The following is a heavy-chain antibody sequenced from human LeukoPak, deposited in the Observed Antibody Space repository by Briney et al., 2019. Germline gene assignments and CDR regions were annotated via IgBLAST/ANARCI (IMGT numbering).Heavy chain of an antibody. Sequence: SETLSLTCTVSGGSISSYYWSWIRQPPGKGLEWIGYIYYSGSTNYNPSLKSRVTISVDTSKNQFSLKLSSITAADTAVYYCARLKEAFALNWFDPWGQGTLVTVSS. V-gene: IGHV4-59*01. D-gene: IGHD2/OR15-2a*01. CDR1: GGSISSYY. CDR2: IYYSGST. CDR3: ARLKEAFALNWFDP. J-gene: IGHJ5*02.